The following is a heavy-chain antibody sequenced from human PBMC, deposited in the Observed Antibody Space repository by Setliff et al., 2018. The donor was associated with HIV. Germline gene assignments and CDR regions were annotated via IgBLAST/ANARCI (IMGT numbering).Heavy chain of an antibody. D-gene: IGHD1-1*01. CDR3: TSAAGWNSVRTTHIDN. V-gene: IGHV3-74*01. Sequence: GGSLRLSCAASGFTFTNYWMHWVRQAPGKGLVWVSRINGDGTDTIYADSVKGRFSMSRDNAKKTLYLQMNSLRAEDTAVYYWTSAAGWNSVRTTHIDNWGQGPQVTVSS. CDR2: INGDGTDT. CDR1: GFTFTNYW. J-gene: IGHJ4*02.